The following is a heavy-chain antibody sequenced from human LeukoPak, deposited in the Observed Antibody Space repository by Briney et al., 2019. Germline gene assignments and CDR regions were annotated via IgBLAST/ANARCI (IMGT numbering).Heavy chain of an antibody. V-gene: IGHV1-24*01. J-gene: IGHJ4*02. CDR1: GYTLTELS. D-gene: IGHD6-19*01. Sequence: ASVKVSCKVSGYTLTELSMHWVRQAPGKGLEWMGGFDPEDGETIYAQKFQGRVTMTEDTSTDTAYMGLSSLRSEDTAVYYCATDDTAVASLFDYWGQGTLVTVSS. CDR3: ATDDTAVASLFDY. CDR2: FDPEDGET.